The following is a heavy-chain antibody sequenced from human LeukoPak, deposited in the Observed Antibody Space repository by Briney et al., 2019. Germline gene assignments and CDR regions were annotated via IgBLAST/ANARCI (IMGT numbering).Heavy chain of an antibody. CDR2: INSDGSST. CDR1: GFTFSSYW. CDR3: RYYDSSGSQTDY. V-gene: IGHV3-74*01. Sequence: GGSLRLSCAASGFTFSSYWMHWVRQAPGKGLVWVSRINSDGSSTNYADSVKGRFTIFRDNAKNTLYLQMNSLRAEDTAVYYCRYYDSSGSQTDYWGQGTLVTVSS. D-gene: IGHD3-22*01. J-gene: IGHJ4*02.